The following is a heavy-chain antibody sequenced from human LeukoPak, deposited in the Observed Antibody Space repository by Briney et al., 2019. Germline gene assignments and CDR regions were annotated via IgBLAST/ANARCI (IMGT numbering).Heavy chain of an antibody. D-gene: IGHD6-13*01. V-gene: IGHV1-46*01. J-gene: IGHJ4*02. CDR1: GYTFTSYC. Sequence: ASVKVSCKASGYTFTSYCMHWVRQAPGQGLEWMGIINPSGGSTSYAQKFQGRVTMTRDTSTSTVYMELTSLRSEDTAVYYCARAAAAGRHAPPVGYWGQGTPVTVSS. CDR3: ARAAAAGRHAPPVGY. CDR2: INPSGGST.